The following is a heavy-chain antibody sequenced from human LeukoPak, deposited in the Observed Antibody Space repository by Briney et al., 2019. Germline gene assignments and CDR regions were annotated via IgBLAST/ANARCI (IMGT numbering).Heavy chain of an antibody. V-gene: IGHV3-23*01. Sequence: GGSLRLSCAASGFTFSDYAMSWVRQAPGKGLEWVSAISGTGGSTWYADSVKGRVTISRDNSKNTLYLQMNSLRAEDTAVYYCAKDSYDSSGSRYDDWGQGTLVTVSS. D-gene: IGHD3-22*01. CDR2: ISGTGGST. J-gene: IGHJ4*02. CDR3: AKDSYDSSGSRYDD. CDR1: GFTFSDYA.